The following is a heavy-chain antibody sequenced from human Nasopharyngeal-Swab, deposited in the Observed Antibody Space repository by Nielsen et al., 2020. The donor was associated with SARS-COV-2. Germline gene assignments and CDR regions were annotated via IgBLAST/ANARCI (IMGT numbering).Heavy chain of an antibody. CDR3: ARDGSSSSWYETGAFDI. V-gene: IGHV3-33*01. J-gene: IGHJ3*02. D-gene: IGHD6-13*01. CDR2: IWYDGSNK. CDR1: GFTFSSYG. Sequence: GGSLRLSCAASGFTFSSYGMHWVRQAPGKGLEWVAVIWYDGSNKYYADSVKGRFTISRDNSKNTLYLQMNSLRAEDTAVYYCARDGSSSSWYETGAFDIWGQGTTVTVSS.